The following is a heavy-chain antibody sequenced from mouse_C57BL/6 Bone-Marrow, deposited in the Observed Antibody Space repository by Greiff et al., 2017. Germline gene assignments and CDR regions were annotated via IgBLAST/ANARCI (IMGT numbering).Heavy chain of an antibody. V-gene: IGHV5-12*01. CDR1: GFTFSDYY. CDR2: ISNGGGST. Sequence: EVNLVESGGGLVQPGGSLKLSCAASGFTFSDYYMYWVRQTPEKRLEWVAYISNGGGSTYYPDTVKGRFTISRDNAKNTLYLQMSRLKSEDTAMYYCARRTFNFFFDYWGQGTTLTVSS. CDR3: ARRTFNFFFDY. D-gene: IGHD4-1*02. J-gene: IGHJ2*01.